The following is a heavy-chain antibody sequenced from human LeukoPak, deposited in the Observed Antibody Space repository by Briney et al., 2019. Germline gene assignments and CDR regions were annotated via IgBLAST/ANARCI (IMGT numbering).Heavy chain of an antibody. Sequence: GSLRLSCAASGFTFSSYGMHWVRQAPGKGLEWVAVIWYDGSNKYYADSVKGRFTISRDNSKNTLYLQMNSLRAEDTAVYYCARGGSSWYSHWFDPWGQGTLVTVSS. CDR3: ARGGSSWYSHWFDP. D-gene: IGHD6-13*01. J-gene: IGHJ5*02. CDR1: GFTFSSYG. CDR2: IWYDGSNK. V-gene: IGHV3-33*01.